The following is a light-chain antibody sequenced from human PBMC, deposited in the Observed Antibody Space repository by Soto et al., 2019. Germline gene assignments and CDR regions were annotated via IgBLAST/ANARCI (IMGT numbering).Light chain of an antibody. CDR1: SSDVGSYHP. CDR3: SSCTSSSTLV. J-gene: IGLJ1*01. V-gene: IGLV2-14*02. CDR2: EDN. Sequence: QSALTQPASVSGSPGQSITISCTGTSSDVGSYHPVSWYQHHPGRAPELMIYEDNKRPSGVSIRFSGSKSGNTASLTISGLQAEDEADYYCSSCTSSSTLVFGTGTKVTVL.